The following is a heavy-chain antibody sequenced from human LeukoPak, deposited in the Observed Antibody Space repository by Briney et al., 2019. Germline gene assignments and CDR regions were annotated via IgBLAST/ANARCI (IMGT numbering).Heavy chain of an antibody. CDR2: IYNSGST. V-gene: IGHV4-59*13. Sequence: SETLCLTCIVSGGSISIYYWNWIRQPPGKGLEWIGYIYNSGSTDYNPSLKRRVTISADTSKNQFSLKLTSVTAADTAVYYCARDRELGSWGQGILVTVSS. CDR1: GGSISIYY. CDR3: ARDRELGS. J-gene: IGHJ5*02. D-gene: IGHD3-16*01.